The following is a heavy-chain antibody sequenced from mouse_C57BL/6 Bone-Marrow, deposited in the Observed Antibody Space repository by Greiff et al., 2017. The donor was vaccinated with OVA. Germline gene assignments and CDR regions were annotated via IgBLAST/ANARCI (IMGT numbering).Heavy chain of an antibody. J-gene: IGHJ3*01. CDR3: ARETGTWFAY. D-gene: IGHD4-1*01. V-gene: IGHV1-19*01. CDR2: INPYNGGT. CDR1: GYTFTDYY. Sequence: VQLKESGPVLVKPGASVKMSCKASGYTFTDYYMNWVKQSHGKSLEWIGVINPYNGGTSYNQKFKGKATLTVDKSSSTAYMELNSLTSEDSAVYYCARETGTWFAYWGQGTLVTVSA.